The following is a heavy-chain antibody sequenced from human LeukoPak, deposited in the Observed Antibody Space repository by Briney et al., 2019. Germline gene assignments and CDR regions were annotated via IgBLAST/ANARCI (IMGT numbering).Heavy chain of an antibody. V-gene: IGHV4-39*07. Sequence: PSETLSLTCTVSGGSISSSSYYWGWIRQPPGKGLEWIGSIYYSGSTYYNPSLKSRVTISVDTSKNQFSLKLSSVTAADTAVYYCASEDSSSFDYWGQGTLVTVSS. CDR2: IYYSGST. CDR3: ASEDSSSFDY. CDR1: GGSISSSSYY. D-gene: IGHD6-13*01. J-gene: IGHJ4*02.